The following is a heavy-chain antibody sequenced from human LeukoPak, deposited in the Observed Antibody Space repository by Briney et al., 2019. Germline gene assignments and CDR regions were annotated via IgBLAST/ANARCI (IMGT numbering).Heavy chain of an antibody. D-gene: IGHD2-2*03. J-gene: IGHJ3*02. CDR1: GFTFSSYA. Sequence: GGSLRLSCAASGFTFSSYAMHWVRQAPGKGLEWVAVIADDGSNKYYADSVKGRFTISRDNSNNTLYLQMNSLRVEDTAVYYCARVDDLDASDTRGQGTLVTVSS. V-gene: IGHV3-30*04. CDR2: IADDGSNK. CDR3: ARVDDLDASDT.